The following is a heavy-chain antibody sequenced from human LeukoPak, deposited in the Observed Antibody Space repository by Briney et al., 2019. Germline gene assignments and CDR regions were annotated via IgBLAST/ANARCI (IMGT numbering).Heavy chain of an antibody. D-gene: IGHD1-7*01. CDR2: IVVGSGNT. J-gene: IGHJ4*02. CDR3: AAEGNWNYGNLPKGDY. Sequence: SVKVSCKASGFTFTSSAVQWVRQARGQRLEWIGWIVVGSGNTNYAQKFQERVTITRDMSTSTAYMELSSLRSEDTAVYYCAAEGNWNYGNLPKGDYWGQGTLVTVSS. V-gene: IGHV1-58*01. CDR1: GFTFTSSA.